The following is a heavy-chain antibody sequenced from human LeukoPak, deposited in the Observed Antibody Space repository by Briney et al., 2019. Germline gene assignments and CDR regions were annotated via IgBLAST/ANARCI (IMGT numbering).Heavy chain of an antibody. CDR3: ARLYCSGGSCFYGDSDY. D-gene: IGHD2-15*01. CDR2: INSDGSST. V-gene: IGHV3-74*01. Sequence: GRSLRLSCAASGFTFSSYWMHWVRHAPGKGLVWVSRINSDGSSTSYADSVKGRFTISRDNAKNTLYLQMNSLRAEDTAVYYCARLYCSGGSCFYGDSDYWGQGTLVTVSS. J-gene: IGHJ4*02. CDR1: GFTFSSYW.